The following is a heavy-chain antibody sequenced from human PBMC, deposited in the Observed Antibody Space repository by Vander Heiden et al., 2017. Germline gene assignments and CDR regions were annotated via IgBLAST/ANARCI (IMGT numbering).Heavy chain of an antibody. CDR3: AKGTTVVIGWFDP. J-gene: IGHJ5*02. CDR2: ISGSGGST. D-gene: IGHD4-17*01. CDR1: GFYFSSYA. V-gene: IGHV3-23*01. Sequence: EVQLLASGGGLVQPGGSLILSCAASGFYFSSYAMSWVRQAPGKGLEWVSAISGSGGSTYYADSVKGRFTISRDNSKNTLYLQMNSLRAEDTAVYYCAKGTTVVIGWFDPWGQGTLVTVSS.